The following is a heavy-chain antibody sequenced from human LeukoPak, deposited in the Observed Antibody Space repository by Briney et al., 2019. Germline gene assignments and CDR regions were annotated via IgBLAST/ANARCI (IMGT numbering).Heavy chain of an antibody. V-gene: IGHV4-34*01. D-gene: IGHD3-16*01. CDR2: INHSGST. J-gene: IGHJ6*02. CDR1: GGSFSGYY. CDR3: ARGPYDTWGNYYYGMDV. Sequence: SETLSLTCAVYGGSFSGYYWSWIRQPPGKGLEWIGEINHSGSTNYNPSLKSRVTISVDTSKNQFSLKLSSVTAADTAVYYCARGPYDTWGNYYYGMDVWGQGTTVTVSS.